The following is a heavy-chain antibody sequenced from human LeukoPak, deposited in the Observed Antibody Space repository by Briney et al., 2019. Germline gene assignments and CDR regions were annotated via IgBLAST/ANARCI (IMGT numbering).Heavy chain of an antibody. Sequence: GGSLRLSCVASGFTFSGYWMSWVRQAPGKGREWVANINQHENEKYYVDSVKGRFTISRDNAKNSLYLQMDSLRAEDTAVYYCARHCSSTNCRAYWGQGTLVTVSS. V-gene: IGHV3-7*01. CDR1: GFTFSGYW. J-gene: IGHJ4*02. CDR2: INQHENEK. D-gene: IGHD2-2*01. CDR3: ARHCSSTNCRAY.